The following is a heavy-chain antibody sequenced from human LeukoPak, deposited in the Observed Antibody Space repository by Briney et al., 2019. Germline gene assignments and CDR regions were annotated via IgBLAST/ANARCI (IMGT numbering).Heavy chain of an antibody. Sequence: GGSLRLSCAASGFTVSSNYMSWVRQAPGKGLEWVSGISGSGGSTYYADSVKGRFTISRDNSKNTLYLQMNSLRAEDTAVYYCAKDAHPYDYDSSGRIFDYWGQGTLVTVSS. CDR1: GFTVSSNY. CDR2: ISGSGGST. CDR3: AKDAHPYDYDSSGRIFDY. D-gene: IGHD3-22*01. J-gene: IGHJ4*02. V-gene: IGHV3-23*01.